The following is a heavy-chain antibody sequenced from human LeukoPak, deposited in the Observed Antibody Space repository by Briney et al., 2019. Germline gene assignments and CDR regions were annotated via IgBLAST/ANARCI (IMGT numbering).Heavy chain of an antibody. J-gene: IGHJ4*02. D-gene: IGHD2-2*01. CDR1: GYSISSGYY. V-gene: IGHV4-38-2*01. CDR2: IYLTGST. Sequence: SETLSLTCAVSGYSISSGYYWGWIRQPPGKGLEWIGSIYLTGSTSYNPSLKSRVTISVDTSKNQFSLKLSSVTAADTAMYYCARQYCSSTNCPFDYWGQGTLVTVS. CDR3: ARQYCSSTNCPFDY.